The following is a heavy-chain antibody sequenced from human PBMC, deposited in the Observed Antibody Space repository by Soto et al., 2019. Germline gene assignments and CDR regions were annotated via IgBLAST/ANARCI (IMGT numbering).Heavy chain of an antibody. CDR2: IYYSGST. V-gene: IGHV4-30-4*01. Sequence: SETLSLTCTVSGGSISSGDYYWSWIRQPPGKGLEWIGYIYYSGSTYYNPSLKSRVTISVDTSKNQFSLKLSSVTAADTAVYYCARDLGNGNTDNWFDPWGQGTLVTVSS. D-gene: IGHD1-7*01. CDR1: GGSISSGDYY. J-gene: IGHJ5*02. CDR3: ARDLGNGNTDNWFDP.